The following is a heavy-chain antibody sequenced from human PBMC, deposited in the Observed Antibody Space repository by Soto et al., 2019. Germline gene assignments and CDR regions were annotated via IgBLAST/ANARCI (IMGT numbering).Heavy chain of an antibody. CDR2: IYPGDSDT. J-gene: IGHJ6*02. CDR3: GKQPESGGSGGALDYSYVRDV. V-gene: IGHV5-51*01. D-gene: IGHD6-25*01. CDR1: GYSFTSYW. Sequence: GESLKISCKGSGYSFTSYWIGWVRQMPGKGLEWMGLIYPGDSDTRYSLSFHGQVPISADKSLTTDYLQWRSLKAPDPAMFDLGKQPESGGSGGALDYSYVRDVWGQGNTVT.